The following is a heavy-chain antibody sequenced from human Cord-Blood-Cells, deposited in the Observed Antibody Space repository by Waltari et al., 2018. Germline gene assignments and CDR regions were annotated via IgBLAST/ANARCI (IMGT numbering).Heavy chain of an antibody. J-gene: IGHJ3*02. CDR1: GFTFDDYA. CDR2: ISGDGGST. CDR3: AKGGDLGDAFDI. Sequence: EVQLVESGGVVVQPGGSLRLSCAASGFTFDDYAMHWVRQAPGKGLEGVALISGDGGSTYYADSVKGRFTISRDNSKNSLYLQMNSLRAEDTALYYCAKGGDLGDAFDIWGQGTMVTVSS. V-gene: IGHV3-43D*03. D-gene: IGHD3-16*01.